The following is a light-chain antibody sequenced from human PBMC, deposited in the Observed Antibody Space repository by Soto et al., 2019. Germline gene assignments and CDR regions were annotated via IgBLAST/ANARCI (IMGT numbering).Light chain of an antibody. CDR2: VAS. V-gene: IGKV1-39*01. CDR3: QQSSSTPQT. Sequence: DIQMTQSPSSLSASVGDRVTITCRASQSIRSYLSWYQQKPGKAPQLLINVASTLQSGVPSRFSGSGSGTDFTLAISSLQPEDFATYYCQQSSSTPQTFGGGTRVEIK. J-gene: IGKJ4*01. CDR1: QSIRSY.